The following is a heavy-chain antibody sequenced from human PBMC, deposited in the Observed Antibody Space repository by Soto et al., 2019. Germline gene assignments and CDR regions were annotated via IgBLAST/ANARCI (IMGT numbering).Heavy chain of an antibody. D-gene: IGHD6-19*01. Sequence: GGSLRLSCAASGFTFSSYAMSWVRQAPGKGLEWVSAISGSGGSTYYADSVKGRFTISRDNSKNTLYLQMNSLRAEDTAVYYCAKLGYSSGWYYYYYYYMDVWGKGTTVTVSS. CDR3: AKLGYSSGWYYYYYYYMDV. CDR1: GFTFSSYA. J-gene: IGHJ6*03. CDR2: ISGSGGST. V-gene: IGHV3-23*01.